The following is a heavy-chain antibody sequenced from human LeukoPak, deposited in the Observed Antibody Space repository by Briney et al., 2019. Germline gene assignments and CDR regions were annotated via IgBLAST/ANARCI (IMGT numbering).Heavy chain of an antibody. V-gene: IGHV3-74*01. D-gene: IGHD4-17*01. Sequence: GGSLRLSCAASGFTFSTYWVHWVRQAPGKGLVWVARIKGDGSSTIYADSVKGRFTISRDNSKNTLYLQTSSLRAEDTAVYYCARASTTVPNLLDHWGRGTLVTVSS. CDR2: IKGDGSST. CDR3: ARASTTVPNLLDH. J-gene: IGHJ4*02. CDR1: GFTFSTYW.